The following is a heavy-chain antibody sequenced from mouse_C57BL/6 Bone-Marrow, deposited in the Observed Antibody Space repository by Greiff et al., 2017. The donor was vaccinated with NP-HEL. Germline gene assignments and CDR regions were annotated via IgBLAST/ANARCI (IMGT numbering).Heavy chain of an antibody. D-gene: IGHD2-4*01. J-gene: IGHJ3*01. CDR3: AREGRLRPGGFAY. CDR2: INPGSGGT. CDR1: GYAFTNYL. Sequence: VQLQQSGAELVRPGTSVKVSCKASGYAFTNYLIEWVKQRPGQGLEWIGVINPGSGGTNYNEKFKGKATLTADKSSSTAYMQLSSLTSEDSAVYFCAREGRLRPGGFAYWGQGTLVTVSA. V-gene: IGHV1-54*01.